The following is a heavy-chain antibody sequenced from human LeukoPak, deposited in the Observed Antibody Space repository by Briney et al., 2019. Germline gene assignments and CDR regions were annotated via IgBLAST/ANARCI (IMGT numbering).Heavy chain of an antibody. Sequence: PSETLSLTCSVSGGSFDSKYWSWIRQPPGKGLEWIGYIYTSGSTNFNPSLRSRVAMSIDTSKNQFSLKVYSVTAADTAVYYCANRIRNVHYYMDVWGKGTTDIVSS. J-gene: IGHJ6*03. V-gene: IGHV4-4*09. CDR1: GGSFDSKY. CDR2: IYTSGST. CDR3: ANRIRNVHYYMDV. D-gene: IGHD1-1*01.